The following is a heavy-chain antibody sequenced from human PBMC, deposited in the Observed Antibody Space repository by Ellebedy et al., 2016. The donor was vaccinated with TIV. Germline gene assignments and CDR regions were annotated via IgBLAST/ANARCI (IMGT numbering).Heavy chain of an antibody. V-gene: IGHV3-23*01. J-gene: IGHJ4*02. CDR1: GFTFSSYA. CDR2: VSGSGSGT. CDR3: ARDLGHIWGSIDY. D-gene: IGHD3-16*01. Sequence: PGGSLRLSCTASGFTFSSYAMGWVRQAPGKGLEWVSTVSGSGSGTYYADSVKGRFSISRDNCKNTLYLQMNSLRAEDTAVYSCARDLGHIWGSIDYWGQGTLVSVSS.